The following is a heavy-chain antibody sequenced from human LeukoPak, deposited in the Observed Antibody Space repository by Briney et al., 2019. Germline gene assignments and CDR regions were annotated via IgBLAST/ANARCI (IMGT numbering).Heavy chain of an antibody. J-gene: IGHJ4*02. V-gene: IGHV4-34*01. Sequence: SETLSLTCAVNGGSFSGYYWIWIRQPPGKGLEWIGEIDYSGSTYYNPSLKSRVTISVDTSQNQFSLKLSSVTAADTAVYYCASIKRGIAAAGNYWGQGTLVTVSS. CDR1: GGSFSGYY. D-gene: IGHD6-13*01. CDR2: IDYSGST. CDR3: ASIKRGIAAAGNY.